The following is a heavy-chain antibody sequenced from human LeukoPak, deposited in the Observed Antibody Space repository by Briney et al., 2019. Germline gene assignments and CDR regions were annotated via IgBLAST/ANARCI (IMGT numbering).Heavy chain of an antibody. D-gene: IGHD3-22*01. CDR3: SRGGGSDSSPRINAFDI. CDR2: INHSGST. J-gene: IGHJ3*02. Sequence: SETLSLTCAVYGGSFSGYYWSWIRQPPGKGLEWIGEINHSGSTNYNPSLKSRATISLDTSKNQFSLRLSSVTAADTAVYYCSRGGGSDSSPRINAFDIWGQGTMLTVSS. CDR1: GGSFSGYY. V-gene: IGHV4-34*01.